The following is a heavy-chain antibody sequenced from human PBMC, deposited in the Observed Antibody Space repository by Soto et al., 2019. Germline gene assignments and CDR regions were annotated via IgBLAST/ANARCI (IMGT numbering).Heavy chain of an antibody. CDR1: GGTFSSYS. J-gene: IGHJ4*02. D-gene: IGHD2-15*01. Sequence: QVQLVQSGAEVKKPGSSVKVSCKASGGTFSSYSINWVRQAPGQGLEWMGEIIPIFGTANYAQKFQGRGTITADESTSTAYMELSSLRSEDTAVYYCARDGGSHSGGIDYWGQGTLVTVSS. CDR3: ARDGGSHSGGIDY. V-gene: IGHV1-69*01. CDR2: IIPIFGTA.